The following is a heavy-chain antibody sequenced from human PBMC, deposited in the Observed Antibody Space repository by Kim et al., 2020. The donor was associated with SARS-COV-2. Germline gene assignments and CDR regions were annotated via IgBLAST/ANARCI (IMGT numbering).Heavy chain of an antibody. CDR3: ARAGYSYGYDY. D-gene: IGHD5-18*01. V-gene: IGHV3-74*01. Sequence: TNNAHSVKGRFTISRDNAKNTLYLQMNSLRAEDTAVYYSARAGYSYGYDYWGHGTLVIVSS. J-gene: IGHJ4*01. CDR2: T.